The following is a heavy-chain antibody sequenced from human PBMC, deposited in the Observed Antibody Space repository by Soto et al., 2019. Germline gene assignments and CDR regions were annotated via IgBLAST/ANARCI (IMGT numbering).Heavy chain of an antibody. CDR3: ARGWDVVVTAMGHFDY. CDR2: INHSGST. D-gene: IGHD2-21*02. Sequence: SETLSLTCAVYGGSFSGYYWSWIRQPPGKGLEWIGEINHSGSTNYNPSLKSRVTISVDTSKNQFSLKLSSVTAADTAVYYCARGWDVVVTAMGHFDYWGQGTLVTVSS. CDR1: GGSFSGYY. J-gene: IGHJ4*02. V-gene: IGHV4-34*01.